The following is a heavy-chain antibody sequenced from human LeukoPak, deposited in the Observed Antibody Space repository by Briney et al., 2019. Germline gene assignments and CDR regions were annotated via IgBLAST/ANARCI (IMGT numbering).Heavy chain of an antibody. Sequence: GGSLRLSCAASGFTFSSYAMSWVRQAPGKGLEWVSVMYPGGGTYYADSVKDRFTISRDNSKNTLYLQMNNLRVEDTAVYYCARDPFIPGDYWGQGTLVTVSS. J-gene: IGHJ4*02. CDR2: MYPGGGT. CDR3: ARDPFIPGDY. V-gene: IGHV3-66*01. D-gene: IGHD3-16*01. CDR1: GFTFSSYA.